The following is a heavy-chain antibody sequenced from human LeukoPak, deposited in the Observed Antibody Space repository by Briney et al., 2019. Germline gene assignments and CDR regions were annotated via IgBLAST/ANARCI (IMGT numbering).Heavy chain of an antibody. CDR2: MNSDGSST. CDR3: AKDNYDYGDYDGGDY. J-gene: IGHJ4*02. CDR1: GFPFSSYW. V-gene: IGHV3-74*01. Sequence: PGGSLRLSCAVSGFPFSSYWMHWVRQAPGKGLVWVSRMNSDGSSTTYADSVKGRFTISRDNSKNTLYLQMNSLRAEDTAVYYCAKDNYDYGDYDGGDYWGQGTLVTVSS. D-gene: IGHD4-17*01.